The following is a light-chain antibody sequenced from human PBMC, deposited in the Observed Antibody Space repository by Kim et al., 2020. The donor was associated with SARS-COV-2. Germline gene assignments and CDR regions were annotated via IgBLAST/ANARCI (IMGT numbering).Light chain of an antibody. V-gene: IGLV1-44*01. J-gene: IGLJ3*02. CDR3: AAWDDSLNGPV. Sequence: QSVLTQAPSASGTPGQRVTISCSGGSSNIGRGSVRWYQQLPGTAPTLLIYSNNQRPSGVPDRFSGSTSGTSASLAISGLQSEDEADYYCAAWDDSLNGPVFGGGTQLTVL. CDR1: SSNIGRGS. CDR2: SNN.